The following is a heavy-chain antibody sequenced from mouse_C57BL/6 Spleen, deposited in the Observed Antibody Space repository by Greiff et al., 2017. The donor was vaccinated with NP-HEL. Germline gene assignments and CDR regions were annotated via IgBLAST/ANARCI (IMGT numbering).Heavy chain of an antibody. Sequence: EVQLQQSGPELVKPGASVKISCKASGYTFTDYYMNWVKQSHGKSLEWIGDINPNNGGTSYNQKFKGKATLTVDKSSSTAYMELRSLTSEDSAVYYCARWDSSGYSWFAYWGQGTLVTVSA. CDR3: ARWDSSGYSWFAY. CDR1: GYTFTDYY. J-gene: IGHJ3*01. V-gene: IGHV1-26*01. CDR2: INPNNGGT. D-gene: IGHD3-2*02.